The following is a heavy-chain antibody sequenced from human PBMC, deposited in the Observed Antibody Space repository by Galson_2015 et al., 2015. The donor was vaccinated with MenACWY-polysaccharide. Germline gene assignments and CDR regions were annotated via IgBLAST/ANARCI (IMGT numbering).Heavy chain of an antibody. D-gene: IGHD6-13*01. CDR3: AKEGSRIVFHAFDI. CDR2: IQYDGSKI. J-gene: IGHJ3*02. Sequence: LRLSCAASGSRFSNSGMHWVRQAPGKGLEWVAVIQYDGSKIVYADSVKGRFTISRDNSKNTLFLEMNSLGAEDTAVYYCAKEGSRIVFHAFDIWGQGTMVTVSS. CDR1: GSRFSNSG. V-gene: IGHV3-33*06.